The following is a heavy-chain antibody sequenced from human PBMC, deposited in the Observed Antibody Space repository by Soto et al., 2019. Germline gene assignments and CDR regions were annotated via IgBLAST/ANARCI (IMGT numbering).Heavy chain of an antibody. Sequence: ASVKVSCKASGYTFTSYGISWVRQAPGQGLEWMGWISAYNGNTNYAQKLQGRVTMTTDTSTSTAYMELRSLRSDDTAVYYCARDESGGYYDFWSGYFANYYYYGMDVWGQGTTVIVSS. V-gene: IGHV1-18*04. J-gene: IGHJ6*02. CDR2: ISAYNGNT. CDR1: GYTFTSYG. D-gene: IGHD3-3*01. CDR3: ARDESGGYYDFWSGYFANYYYYGMDV.